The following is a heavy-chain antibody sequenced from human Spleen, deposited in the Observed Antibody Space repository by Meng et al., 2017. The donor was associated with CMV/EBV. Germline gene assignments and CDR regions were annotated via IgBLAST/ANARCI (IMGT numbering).Heavy chain of an antibody. CDR3: ARDWEGSWAVFDY. Sequence: QVQLVQSGAEVKKPGASGKVSCKASGYTFTGYYMHWVRQAPGQGLEWMGWINPNSGGTNYAQKFQGWVTMTRDTSISTAYMELSRLRSDDTAVYYCARDWEGSWAVFDYWDQGTLVTVSS. D-gene: IGHD6-13*01. J-gene: IGHJ4*02. CDR2: INPNSGGT. V-gene: IGHV1-2*04. CDR1: GYTFTGYY.